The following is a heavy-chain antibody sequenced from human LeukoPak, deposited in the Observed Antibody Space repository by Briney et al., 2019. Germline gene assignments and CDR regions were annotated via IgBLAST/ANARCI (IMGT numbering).Heavy chain of an antibody. CDR3: ARDRDPFD. CDR1: GGSISSYY. J-gene: IGHJ4*02. Sequence: PETLSLTCTVSGGSISSYYWSWIRQPPGKGLEWIGYIYYSGSTKYNPSLKSRVTISVDTSKNQFSLKLNSVTAADTAVYYCARDRDPFDWGQGTLVTVSS. V-gene: IGHV4-59*01. CDR2: IYYSGST.